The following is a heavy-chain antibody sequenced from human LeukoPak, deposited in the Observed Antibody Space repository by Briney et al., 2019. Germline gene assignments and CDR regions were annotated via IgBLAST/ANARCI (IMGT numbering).Heavy chain of an antibody. CDR3: VQEILSLADYYCDF. CDR1: GFTFHSYA. Sequence: GGSLRLSCSASGFTFHSYAMNWVRQAPGKGLEYVSAISGNGDSTYYADSVKGTFTISRDNSKNTLYLQISRLRAQDTAVYNRVQEILSLADYYCDFWGQGTLVTVSS. D-gene: IGHD3-16*02. J-gene: IGHJ4*02. V-gene: IGHV3-64D*06. CDR2: ISGNGDST.